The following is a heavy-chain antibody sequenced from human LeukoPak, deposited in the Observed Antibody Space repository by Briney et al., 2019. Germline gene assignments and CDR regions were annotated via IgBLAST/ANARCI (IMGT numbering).Heavy chain of an antibody. CDR3: ARQRVRGYDSWYFGY. CDR2: IIPILGIA. Sequence: ASVKVSCKASGGTFSSYAISWVRQAPGQGLEWMGRIIPILGIANYAQKFQGRVTITADKSTSTAYMELSSLRSEDTAVYYCARQRVRGYDSWYFGYWGQGTLVTVSS. CDR1: GGTFSSYA. J-gene: IGHJ4*02. D-gene: IGHD5-12*01. V-gene: IGHV1-69*04.